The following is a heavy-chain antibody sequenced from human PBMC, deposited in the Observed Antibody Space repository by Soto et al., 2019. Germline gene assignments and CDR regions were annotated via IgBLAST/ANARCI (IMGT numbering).Heavy chain of an antibody. CDR3: VIEASCTFGS. J-gene: IGHJ4*02. CDR1: GFTFSDAY. D-gene: IGHD2-8*01. V-gene: IGHV3-15*07. CDR2: IKNRRDGGTT. Sequence: EVLLVESGGGLLKPGGSLRLSCAASGFTFSDAYMNWVRQAPGKGPEWVGLIKNRRDGGTTEYATPVKGRFTISRDDSKILVFLQMNSLQIEDTGMYYCVIEASCTFGSWCQVTMVTVSS.